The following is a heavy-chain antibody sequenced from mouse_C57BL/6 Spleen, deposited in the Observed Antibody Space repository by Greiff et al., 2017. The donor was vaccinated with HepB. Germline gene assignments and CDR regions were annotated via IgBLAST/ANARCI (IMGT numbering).Heavy chain of an antibody. J-gene: IGHJ4*01. CDR1: GFTFSNYW. V-gene: IGHV6-3*01. D-gene: IGHD1-1*01. CDR2: IRLKSDNYAT. CDR3: TGAYGRDAMDY. Sequence: EVQLVESGGGLVQPGGSMKLSCVASGFTFSNYWMNWVRQSPEKGLEWVAQIRLKSDNYATHYAESVKGRFTISRDDSKSSVYLQMNNLRAEDTGIYYCTGAYGRDAMDYWGQGTSVTVSS.